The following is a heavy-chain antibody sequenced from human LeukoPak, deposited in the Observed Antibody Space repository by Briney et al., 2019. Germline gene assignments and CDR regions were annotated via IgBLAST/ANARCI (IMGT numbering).Heavy chain of an antibody. V-gene: IGHV3-30*04. CDR3: ARVGSTMTSFNRWFDL. CDR1: RFTFRNYG. D-gene: IGHD5/OR15-5a*01. J-gene: IGHJ5*02. Sequence: GGSLRLSCAASRFTFRNYGMHWVRQAPGKGLEWVAFISSDGSNKDYADSVKGRFTNSRDNAKNSLYLQMNSLRAEDTAVYYCARVGSTMTSFNRWFDLWGQGSLVTVSS. CDR2: ISSDGSNK.